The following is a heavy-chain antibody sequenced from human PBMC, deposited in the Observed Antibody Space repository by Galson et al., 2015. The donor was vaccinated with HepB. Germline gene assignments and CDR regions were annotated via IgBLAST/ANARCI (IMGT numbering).Heavy chain of an antibody. D-gene: IGHD6-19*01. CDR1: GFSFSNYA. J-gene: IGHJ3*02. V-gene: IGHV3-23*01. CDR3: AKSKDSGWSYNAFDI. Sequence: SLRHPGAASGFSFSNYAMTRVRQPPGKGLQWVATVSGRRVTTFDADSVKGQFTISRDNSKNTLYLEMNNLRADDTAVYFCAKSKDSGWSYNAFDIWGQGTMVTASS. CDR2: VSGRRVTT.